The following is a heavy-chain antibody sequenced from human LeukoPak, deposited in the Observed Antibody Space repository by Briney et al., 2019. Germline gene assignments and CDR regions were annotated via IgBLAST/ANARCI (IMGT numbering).Heavy chain of an antibody. CDR1: GYTFTSYD. CDR3: AAKHQTTNYDIFTGELDS. CDR2: MNPNSGNT. D-gene: IGHD3-9*01. Sequence: GASVKVSCKASGYTFTSYDINWVRQATGQGLEWMGWMNPNSGNTGYAQKFQGRVTMTRNTSISTAYMELSSLRSEDTAVYYCAAKHQTTNYDIFTGELDSWGQGTLVTVSS. V-gene: IGHV1-8*01. J-gene: IGHJ4*02.